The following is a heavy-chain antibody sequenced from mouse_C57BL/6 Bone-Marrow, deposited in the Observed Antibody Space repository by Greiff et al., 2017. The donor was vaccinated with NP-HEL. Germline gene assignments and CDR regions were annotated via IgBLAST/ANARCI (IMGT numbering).Heavy chain of an antibody. V-gene: IGHV7-3*01. D-gene: IGHD2-1*01. Sequence: EVQLVESGGGLVQPGGSLSLSCAASGFTFTDYYMSWVRQPPGKALEWLGFIRNKANGYTTEYSASVKGRFTISRDNSQSILYLQMNALRAEDSATYYCARYGGNYPYYYAMDYGGQGTSVTVSS. CDR2: IRNKANGYTT. CDR1: GFTFTDYY. CDR3: ARYGGNYPYYYAMDY. J-gene: IGHJ4*01.